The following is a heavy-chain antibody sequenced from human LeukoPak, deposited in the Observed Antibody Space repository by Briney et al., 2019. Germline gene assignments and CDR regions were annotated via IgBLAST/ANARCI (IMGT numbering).Heavy chain of an antibody. D-gene: IGHD5-18*01. CDR1: GGSISSGGYS. J-gene: IGHJ4*02. CDR3: ARGGYSYGGPFDY. CDR2: IYHSGST. V-gene: IGHV4-30-2*01. Sequence: PSETLSLTCAVSGGSISSGGYSWSWIRQPPGKGLEWIGYIYHSGSTYYHPSLKSRVTISVDRSKNQFSLKLSSVTAADTAVYYCARGGYSYGGPFDYWGQGTLVTVSS.